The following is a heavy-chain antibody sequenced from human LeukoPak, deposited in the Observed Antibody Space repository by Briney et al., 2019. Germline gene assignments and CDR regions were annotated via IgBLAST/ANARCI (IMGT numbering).Heavy chain of an antibody. D-gene: IGHD6-13*01. V-gene: IGHV1-18*04. CDR3: ARAIAAAGTRAYYYGMDV. Sequence: ASVKVSCKASGYTFTIYGISWVRQAPGQGLEWMGWISAYNGNTNYAQKLQGRVTMTTDTSTSTAYMELRSLRSDDTAVYYCARAIAAAGTRAYYYGMDVWGKGTTVTVSS. CDR1: GYTFTIYG. CDR2: ISAYNGNT. J-gene: IGHJ6*04.